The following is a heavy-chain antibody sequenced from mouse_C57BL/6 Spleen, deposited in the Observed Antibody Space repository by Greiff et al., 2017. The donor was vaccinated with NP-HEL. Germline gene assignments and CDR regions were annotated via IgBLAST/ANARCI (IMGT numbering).Heavy chain of an antibody. Sequence: QVQLKQPGAELVKPGASVKLSCKASGYTFTSYWMQWVKQRPGQGLEWIGEIDPSDSYTNYNQKFKGKATLTVDTSSSTAYMQLSSLTSEDSAVYYCAGLQGYWGQGTTLTVSS. CDR3: AGLQGY. D-gene: IGHD2-10*01. CDR1: GYTFTSYW. V-gene: IGHV1-50*01. J-gene: IGHJ2*01. CDR2: IDPSDSYT.